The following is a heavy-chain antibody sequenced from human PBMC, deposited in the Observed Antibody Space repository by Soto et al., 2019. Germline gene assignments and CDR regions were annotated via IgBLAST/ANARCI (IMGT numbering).Heavy chain of an antibody. V-gene: IGHV3-7*03. CDR3: AEGTTG. Sequence: EVLLVESGGGLVQPGGSLRLSCAASGFTFSSYWMIWVRQAPGKGLEWVANINQDGSKKYYVDSVKGRFTISRDNGKNSLYLQMNTLRAEDTDVYYCAEGTTGWGQGTLVTVSS. CDR1: GFTFSSYW. J-gene: IGHJ4*02. D-gene: IGHD3-10*01. CDR2: INQDGSKK.